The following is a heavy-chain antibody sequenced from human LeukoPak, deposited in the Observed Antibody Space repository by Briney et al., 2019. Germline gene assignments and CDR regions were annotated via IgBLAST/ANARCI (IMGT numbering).Heavy chain of an antibody. Sequence: GGSLRLSCAASGFTFSSYTMNWVRQAPGKGLEWVSSISSGSSDMYYADSVRGRFTISRDNSLYLQMNSLRAEDTAVYYCAKDYYWGQGTLVTVSS. CDR1: GFTFSSYT. CDR2: ISSGSSDM. CDR3: AKDYY. V-gene: IGHV3-21*04. J-gene: IGHJ4*02.